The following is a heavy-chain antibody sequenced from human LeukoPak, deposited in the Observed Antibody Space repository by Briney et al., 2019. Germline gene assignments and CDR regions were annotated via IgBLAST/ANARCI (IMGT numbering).Heavy chain of an antibody. CDR2: ISGSGGST. D-gene: IGHD6-13*01. V-gene: IGHV3-23*01. CDR3: AKFPDSSSWYGGAFDI. Sequence: GESLKISCAASGFTFSSYAMSWVRQAPGKGLEWVSAISGSGGSTYYADSVKGRFTISRDNSKNTLYLQMNSLRAEDTAVYYCAKFPDSSSWYGGAFDIWGQGTMVTVSS. CDR1: GFTFSSYA. J-gene: IGHJ3*02.